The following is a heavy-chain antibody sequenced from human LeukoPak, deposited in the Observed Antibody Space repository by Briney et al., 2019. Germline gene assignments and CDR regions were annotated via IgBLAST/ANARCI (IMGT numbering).Heavy chain of an antibody. CDR1: GFTFSRYN. J-gene: IGHJ1*01. V-gene: IGHV3-21*01. CDR2: ITSSSIYK. Sequence: PGGSLRLSCATSGFTFSRYNMNWVRQAPGKGLEWVSSITSSSIYKYYADSMKGLFTISRDNARDALYLQMNSLRTEDTGLYYCSRDLGTGRPHDVWGLGTLVTVSS. CDR3: SRDLGTGRPHDV. D-gene: IGHD3/OR15-3a*01.